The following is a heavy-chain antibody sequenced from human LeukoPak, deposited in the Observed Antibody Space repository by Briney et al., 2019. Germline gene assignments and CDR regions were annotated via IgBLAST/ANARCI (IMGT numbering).Heavy chain of an antibody. J-gene: IGHJ4*02. V-gene: IGHV3-23*01. CDR3: ARHAENGYDRFDH. D-gene: IGHD5-12*01. CDR2: TGSGGST. Sequence: TGSGGSTFYADSVKGRFTVSRDNSKNTVSLQLNTLRVEDTAVYYCARHAENGYDRFDHWGPETLVTVSS.